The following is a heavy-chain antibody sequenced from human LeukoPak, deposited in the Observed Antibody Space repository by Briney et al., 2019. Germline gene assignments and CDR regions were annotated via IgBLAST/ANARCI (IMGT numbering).Heavy chain of an antibody. Sequence: GGSLRLSCAASGFTFSSYAMGWVRQAPGKGLEWVSAISGSGGSTYYADSVKGRFTISRDNSKNTLYLQMSSLRAEDTAVYYCAKKYYDSSGYYLDYWGQGTLVTVSS. CDR1: GFTFSSYA. CDR3: AKKYYDSSGYYLDY. CDR2: ISGSGGST. J-gene: IGHJ4*02. D-gene: IGHD3-22*01. V-gene: IGHV3-23*01.